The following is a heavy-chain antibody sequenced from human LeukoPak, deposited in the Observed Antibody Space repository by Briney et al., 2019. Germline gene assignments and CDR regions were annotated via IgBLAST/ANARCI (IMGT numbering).Heavy chain of an antibody. CDR2: INPNSGGT. Sequence: ASVKVSCKASGYTSSGYFMNWVRQAPGQGLEWMGWINPNSGGTNYAQKFQGRVTMTRDTSISTAYMELSSLRSDDTAVYYCARADSAYDFRYWGQGTLVTVSS. J-gene: IGHJ4*02. CDR3: ARADSAYDFRY. CDR1: GYTSSGYF. D-gene: IGHD5-12*01. V-gene: IGHV1-2*02.